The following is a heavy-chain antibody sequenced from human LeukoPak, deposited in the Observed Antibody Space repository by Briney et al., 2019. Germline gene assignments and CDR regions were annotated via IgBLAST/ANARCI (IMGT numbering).Heavy chain of an antibody. CDR2: IKKDGSEK. J-gene: IGHJ4*02. CDR1: GFTFSSYW. D-gene: IGHD5-18*01. Sequence: GGSLRLSCAASGFTFSSYWMNWVRQAPGKGLEWVANIKKDGSEKYYVDSVKGRFAISRDNAKTSLYLQMNSLRAEDTAVYYCARGLSGIAGYTYGRGIDYWGQGTLVTVSS. V-gene: IGHV3-7*01. CDR3: ARGLSGIAGYTYGRGIDY.